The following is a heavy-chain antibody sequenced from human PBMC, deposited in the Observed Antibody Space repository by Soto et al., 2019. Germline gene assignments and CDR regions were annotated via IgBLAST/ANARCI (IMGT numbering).Heavy chain of an antibody. D-gene: IGHD3-22*01. J-gene: IGHJ4*02. CDR1: GGSITSQY. V-gene: IGHV4-59*11. CDR2: IHYSGST. Sequence: SETLSLFCTVSGGSITSQYWSWIRQPPGKGLEWIGYIHYSGSTNYNPSLESRVTISVDTSKNQFSLKLTSVTAADTAVYHCARDSYYYDSSGRRIDYWGQGILVTVSS. CDR3: ARDSYYYDSSGRRIDY.